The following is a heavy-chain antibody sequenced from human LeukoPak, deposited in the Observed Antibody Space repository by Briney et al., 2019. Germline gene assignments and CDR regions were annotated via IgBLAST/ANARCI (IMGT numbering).Heavy chain of an antibody. CDR1: GGPFSTYY. Sequence: SETLSLTCAVYGGPFSTYYWSWIRQSPGKGLEWIAEINHRGDTNYNPSVKSRVTISVDTSKNQFSLKVRSLTAADTAVYYCARGPTISETGYFDYWGQGTLVTVSS. J-gene: IGHJ4*03. CDR2: INHRGDT. D-gene: IGHD1-1*01. V-gene: IGHV4-34*01. CDR3: ARGPTISETGYFDY.